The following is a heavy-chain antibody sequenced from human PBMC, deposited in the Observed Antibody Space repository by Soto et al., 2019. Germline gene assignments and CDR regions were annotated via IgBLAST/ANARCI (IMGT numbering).Heavy chain of an antibody. CDR1: GGTFSSYA. CDR2: IIPIFGTA. CDR3: ASPTMIVPGKAFDI. D-gene: IGHD3-22*01. J-gene: IGHJ3*02. V-gene: IGHV1-69*13. Sequence: SVKVSCKASGGTFSSYAISWVRQAPGQGLEWMGGIIPIFGTANYAQKFQGRVTITADESTSTAYMELSSLRSEDTAVYYCASPTMIVPGKAFDIWGQGTMVTVSS.